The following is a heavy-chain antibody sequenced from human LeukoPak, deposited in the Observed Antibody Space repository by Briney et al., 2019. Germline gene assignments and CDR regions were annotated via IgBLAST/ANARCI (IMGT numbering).Heavy chain of an antibody. Sequence: PGGSLRLSCAASGFTFDDYAMHWVRQAAGKGLEWVSGISWNSGSIGYADSVKGRFTISRDNAKNSLYLQMNSLRAEDTAVYYCAREENIHGYTDYWGQGTLVTVSS. J-gene: IGHJ4*02. CDR3: AREENIHGYTDY. CDR1: GFTFDDYA. V-gene: IGHV3-9*01. CDR2: ISWNSGSI. D-gene: IGHD5-24*01.